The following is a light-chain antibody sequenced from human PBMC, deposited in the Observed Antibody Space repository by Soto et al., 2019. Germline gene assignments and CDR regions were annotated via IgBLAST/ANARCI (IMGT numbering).Light chain of an antibody. V-gene: IGLV2-14*01. CDR2: EVS. CDR3: RSYTSSSTPHVV. CDR1: GSDVGGYNY. J-gene: IGLJ2*01. Sequence: QSALTQPASVSGSPGQSITISCTGTGSDVGGYNYVSWYQHHPGKAPKLMIYEVSNRPSGVSNRFSGSKSGNTASLTISGLQAEDEADYYCRSYTSSSTPHVVFGGGTKLTVL.